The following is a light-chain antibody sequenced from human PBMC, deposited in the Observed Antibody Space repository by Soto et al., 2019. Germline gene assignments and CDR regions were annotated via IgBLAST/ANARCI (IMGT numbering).Light chain of an antibody. J-gene: IGKJ2*01. CDR2: DAS. CDR3: QQYNSYPYT. V-gene: IGKV1-5*01. Sequence: DIQMTQSRSTLSASVGDRVTITCRASQSISSWLAWYQQKPGKAPKVLIYDASSLESGVPSRFSGSGSGTEFTLTISSLQPDDFATYYCQQYNSYPYTFGQGTKVDIK. CDR1: QSISSW.